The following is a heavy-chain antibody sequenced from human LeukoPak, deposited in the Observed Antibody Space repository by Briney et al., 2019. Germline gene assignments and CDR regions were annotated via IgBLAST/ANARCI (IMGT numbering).Heavy chain of an antibody. CDR3: ARITMGGVAAY. V-gene: IGHV2-70*11. CDR1: GFSLSTSGMC. D-gene: IGHD2-15*01. J-gene: IGHJ4*02. Sequence: SGPTLVKPTQTLTLTCTFSGFSLSTSGMCVSWIRQPPGKALEWLARIDWDDDKYYSTSLKTRLIISKDTSKNQVVLTMTNMDPVDTATCYCARITMGGVAAYWGQGTLVTVSS. CDR2: IDWDDDK.